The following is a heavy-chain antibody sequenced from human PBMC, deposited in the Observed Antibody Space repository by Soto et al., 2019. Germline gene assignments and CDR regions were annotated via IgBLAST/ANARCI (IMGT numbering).Heavy chain of an antibody. Sequence: ASVKVSCKASGGTFSSYAISWVRQAPGQGLEWMGGIIPIFGTANYAQKFQGRVTITADESTSTAYMELSSLRSEDTAVYYCARDTAMVTYYYYYGMDVWGQGTTVTVSS. D-gene: IGHD5-18*01. J-gene: IGHJ6*02. CDR1: GGTFSSYA. CDR2: IIPIFGTA. CDR3: ARDTAMVTYYYYYGMDV. V-gene: IGHV1-69*13.